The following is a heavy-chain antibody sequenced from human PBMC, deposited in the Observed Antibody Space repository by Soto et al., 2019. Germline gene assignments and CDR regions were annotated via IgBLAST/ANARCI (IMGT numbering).Heavy chain of an antibody. CDR3: AREGGESSDGLYYFDS. Sequence: SEILSLTCTVSGGSTSSDNYWSWIRQPPGKGLEWIGHIYYSGNTDYNPSLKSRLAISIDTSKNQFSLKLSSVTAADTAVYFCAREGGESSDGLYYFDSWGQGSLVTVSS. CDR2: IYYSGNT. V-gene: IGHV4-30-4*01. D-gene: IGHD3-16*01. J-gene: IGHJ4*02. CDR1: GGSTSSDNY.